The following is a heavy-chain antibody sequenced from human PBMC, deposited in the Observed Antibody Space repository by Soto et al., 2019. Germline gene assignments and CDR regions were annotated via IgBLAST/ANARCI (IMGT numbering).Heavy chain of an antibody. V-gene: IGHV1-69*01. CDR3: ARQATTWQYYFDS. J-gene: IGHJ4*02. D-gene: IGHD6-19*01. Sequence: QVQLVQSGAELKAPGSSVKVSCKAPGATFSTDPFSWMRQAPGQGLEWMGGLIPFFAAANYAQKFQGRLTITADHSTSTAHMELRSLTSEDTAVYFCARQATTWQYYFDSWGQGTLVTVSS. CDR2: LIPFFAAA. CDR1: GATFSTDP.